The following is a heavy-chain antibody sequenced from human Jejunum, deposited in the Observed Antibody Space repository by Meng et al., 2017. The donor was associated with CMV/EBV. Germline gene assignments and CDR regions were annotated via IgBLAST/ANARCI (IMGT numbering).Heavy chain of an antibody. J-gene: IGHJ4*02. D-gene: IGHD3-10*01. CDR3: ARDPTPDGSDY. V-gene: IGHV4-39*06. Sequence: RLQLEESGPGLVKPSETLSLTCTMSGASISDSSYYWGWIRQPPGKGLEWIGSVYYSGSTYYNPSLESRVTISVDTSKNQFSLKLTSVTAADTATYYCARDPTPDGSDYWGRGTLVTVSS. CDR1: GASISDSSYY. CDR2: VYYSGST.